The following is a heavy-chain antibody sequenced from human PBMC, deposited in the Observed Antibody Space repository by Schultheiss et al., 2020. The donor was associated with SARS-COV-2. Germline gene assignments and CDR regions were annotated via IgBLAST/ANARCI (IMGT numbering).Heavy chain of an antibody. V-gene: IGHV4-31*03. D-gene: IGHD3-3*01. Sequence: SQTLSLTCTVSGGSISSSSYYWAWIRQSPGKGLEWIGYIYYSGSTYYNPSLKSRVTISVDTSKNQFSLKLSSVTAADTAVYYCAREAPTYDFWSGYYNNWFDPWGQGTLVTVSS. CDR3: AREAPTYDFWSGYYNNWFDP. CDR2: IYYSGST. J-gene: IGHJ5*02. CDR1: GGSISSSSYY.